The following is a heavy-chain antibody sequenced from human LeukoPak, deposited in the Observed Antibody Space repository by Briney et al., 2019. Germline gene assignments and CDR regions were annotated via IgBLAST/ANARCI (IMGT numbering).Heavy chain of an antibody. J-gene: IGHJ4*02. CDR2: ISSSGSTI. D-gene: IGHD6-6*01. V-gene: IGHV3-48*03. Sequence: GGSLRLSCAASGFTFSSYEMNWVRQAPGKGLEWVSYISSSGSTIYYADSVKGRFTISRDNAKNSLYLQMNNLRAEDTAVYYCARVWGYSSSSDYWGQGTLVTVSS. CDR3: ARVWGYSSSSDY. CDR1: GFTFSSYE.